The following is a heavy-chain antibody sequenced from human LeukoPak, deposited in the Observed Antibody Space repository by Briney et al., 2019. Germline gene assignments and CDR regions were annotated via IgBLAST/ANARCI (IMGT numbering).Heavy chain of an antibody. CDR3: ARDSGGYFGMDV. V-gene: IGHV3-74*01. J-gene: IGHJ6*02. CDR2: INSDGSST. CDR1: GFTFSNYW. D-gene: IGHD2-15*01. Sequence: GGSLRLSCAASGFTFSNYWMHWVRQAPGKGLVWVPHINSDGSSTSHADSVKGRFTISRDNARNTLFLEMNSLRAEDTGVYYCARDSGGYFGMDVWGQGTTVTVSS.